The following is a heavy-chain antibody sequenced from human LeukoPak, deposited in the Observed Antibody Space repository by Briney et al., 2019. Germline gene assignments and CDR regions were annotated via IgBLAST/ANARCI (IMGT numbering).Heavy chain of an antibody. J-gene: IGHJ4*02. CDR3: ARGPDYYGDY. D-gene: IGHD1-26*01. CDR1: GYTLTELS. Sequence: ASVKVSCKVSGYTLTELSMHWVRQAPGKGLEWMGGFDPEDGETIYAQKFQGRVTMTRDTSTSTVYMELSSLRSEDTAVYYCARGPDYYGDYWGQGTLVTVSS. CDR2: FDPEDGET. V-gene: IGHV1-24*01.